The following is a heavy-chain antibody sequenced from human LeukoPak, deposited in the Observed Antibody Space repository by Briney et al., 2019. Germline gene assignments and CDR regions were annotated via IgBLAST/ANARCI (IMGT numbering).Heavy chain of an antibody. D-gene: IGHD3-22*01. V-gene: IGHV3-23*01. J-gene: IGHJ3*02. CDR3: ARRKVLRYYYDSSGYPDAFDI. CDR2: ISGSGGST. Sequence: GGSLRLSCVASGFTFSSYAMSWVRQAPGKGLEWVSAISGSGGSTYYADSVKGRFTISRDNSKNTLYLQMNSLRAEDTAVYYCARRKVLRYYYDSSGYPDAFDIWGQGTMVTVSS. CDR1: GFTFSSYA.